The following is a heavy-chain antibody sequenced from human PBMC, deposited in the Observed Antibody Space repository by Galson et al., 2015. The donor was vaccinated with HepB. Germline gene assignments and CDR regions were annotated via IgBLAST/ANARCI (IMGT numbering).Heavy chain of an antibody. CDR2: IYPGDSDI. Sequence: QSGAEVKKPGESLKISCKGSGYSFTSNWIAWVRQMPGKGLEWMGMIYPGDSDIRYSPPFQGQVTFSADKSINTAYLQWSSLKASDSAMYYCARRHDDYNGMDVWGQGTTVTVSS. J-gene: IGHJ6*02. CDR1: GYSFTSNW. V-gene: IGHV5-51*01. CDR3: ARRHDDYNGMDV. D-gene: IGHD1-1*01.